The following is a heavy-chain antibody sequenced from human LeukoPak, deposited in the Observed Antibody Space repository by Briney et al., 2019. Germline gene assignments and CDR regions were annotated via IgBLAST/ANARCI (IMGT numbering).Heavy chain of an antibody. Sequence: SVNVSCKASGGTFSSYAISWVRQAPGQGLEWMGGIIPIFGTANYAQKFQGRVTITADESTSTAYMELSSLRSEDTAVYYCARVGTGDYGDYGGGDYFDYWGQGTLVTVSS. J-gene: IGHJ4*02. V-gene: IGHV1-69*13. CDR2: IIPIFGTA. CDR1: GGTFSSYA. D-gene: IGHD4-17*01. CDR3: ARVGTGDYGDYGGGDYFDY.